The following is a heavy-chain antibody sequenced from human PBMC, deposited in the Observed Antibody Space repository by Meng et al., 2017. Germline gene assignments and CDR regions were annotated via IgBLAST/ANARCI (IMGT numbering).Heavy chain of an antibody. CDR3: ARGQYSSSWYRGYYYYGMDV. V-gene: IGHV3-23*01. D-gene: IGHD6-13*01. CDR2: ISGSGGST. CDR1: GFTFSSYA. Sequence: GESLKISCAASGFTFSSYAMSWVRQAPGKGLEWVSAISGSGGSTYYADSVKGRFTISRDNSKNTLYLQMNSLRAEDTAVYYCARGQYSSSWYRGYYYYGMDVWGQGTTVTVSS. J-gene: IGHJ6*02.